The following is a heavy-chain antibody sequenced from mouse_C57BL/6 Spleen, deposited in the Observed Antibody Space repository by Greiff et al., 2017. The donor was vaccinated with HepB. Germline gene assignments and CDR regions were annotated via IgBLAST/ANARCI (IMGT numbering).Heavy chain of an antibody. CDR3: TRYYGSSHWYFDV. CDR1: GYTFTSYW. D-gene: IGHD1-1*01. CDR2: IYPGNSDT. Sequence: EVQRVESGTVLARPGASVKMSCKTSGYTFTSYWMHWVKQRPGQGLEWIGAIYPGNSDTSYNQKFKGKAKLTAVTSASTAYMELSSLTNEDSAVYYCTRYYGSSHWYFDVWGTGTTVTVSS. V-gene: IGHV1-5*01. J-gene: IGHJ1*03.